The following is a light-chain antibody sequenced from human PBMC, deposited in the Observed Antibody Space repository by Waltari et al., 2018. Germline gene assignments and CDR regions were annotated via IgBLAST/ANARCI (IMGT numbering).Light chain of an antibody. CDR2: GAS. CDR1: QSISSN. Sequence: IVMTQSPATLSVFPGERATLPCRASQSISSNLAWYQQKPGQAPRLLSYGASTRATGIPDRFTGSGSGIEFTLTINSLQSEDFAVYYCQQYNNWPPDPTFGQGTKVEIK. CDR3: QQYNNWPPDPT. V-gene: IGKV3D-15*01. J-gene: IGKJ1*01.